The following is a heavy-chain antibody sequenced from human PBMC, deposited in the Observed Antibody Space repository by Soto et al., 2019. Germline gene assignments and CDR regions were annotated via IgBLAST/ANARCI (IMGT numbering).Heavy chain of an antibody. CDR3: ARDGTYNWV. Sequence: EVQLVESGGGLVQPGGSLRLSCAASGFTVSNNYMRWVRQAPGKGLEWVSLIYSGGATYYADSVKGRFTISRDNSKNTLYLQMNSLRAEDTAVYYCARDGTYNWVGGQGNQVTVSS. D-gene: IGHD1-1*01. J-gene: IGHJ4*02. V-gene: IGHV3-66*01. CDR1: GFTVSNNY. CDR2: IYSGGAT.